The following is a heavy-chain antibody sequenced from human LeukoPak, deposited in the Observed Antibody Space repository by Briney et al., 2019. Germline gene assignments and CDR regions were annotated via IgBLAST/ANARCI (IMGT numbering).Heavy chain of an antibody. Sequence: GGSLRLSCAASGFTFSSYGMHWVRQAPGKGLEWVAVISYDGSDKYSADSVKGRFTISRDNSKNTLYLQMNSLRAEDTAVYHCAKNAHYQGYSYGGIDYWGQGTLVTVSS. CDR1: GFTFSSYG. CDR2: ISYDGSDK. J-gene: IGHJ4*02. V-gene: IGHV3-30*18. D-gene: IGHD5-18*01. CDR3: AKNAHYQGYSYGGIDY.